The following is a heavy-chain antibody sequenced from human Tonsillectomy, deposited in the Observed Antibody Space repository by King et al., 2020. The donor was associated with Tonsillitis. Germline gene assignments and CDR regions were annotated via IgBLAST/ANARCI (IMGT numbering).Heavy chain of an antibody. Sequence: QLQESGPGLVKPSETLSLTCTGSGGSISSSRYDWVWIRQPPGKGLEWMWSIYYSWSTYYNPSLKRRITISVDTSKNQFSLKLSSVTAADTAVYYCARLNSYSGSFDYWGQGTLVTVSS. J-gene: IGHJ4*02. CDR3: ARLNSYSGSFDY. V-gene: IGHV4-39*01. CDR2: IYYSWST. CDR1: GGSISSSRYD. D-gene: IGHD3-10*01.